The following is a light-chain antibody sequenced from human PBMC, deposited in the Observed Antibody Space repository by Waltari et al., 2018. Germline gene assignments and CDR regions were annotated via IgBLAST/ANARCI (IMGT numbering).Light chain of an antibody. CDR3: GTWDNSLSGAV. J-gene: IGLJ7*01. CDR2: EDT. Sequence: QSVLTQPPSVSAAPGQRVTITCPGGRSNLGNNYVTWYRQFPGTAPKLLLYEDTERPSGIAGRFSGSKSGTSATLDITGLQAGDEADYYCGTWDNSLSGAVFGGGTHLTVL. V-gene: IGLV1-51*02. CDR1: RSNLGNNY.